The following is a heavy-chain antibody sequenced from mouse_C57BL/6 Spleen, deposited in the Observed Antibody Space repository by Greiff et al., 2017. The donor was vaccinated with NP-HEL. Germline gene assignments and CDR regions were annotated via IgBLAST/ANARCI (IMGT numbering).Heavy chain of an antibody. CDR3: VRRVSNPPYYAMDY. Sequence: EVQRVESGGGLVQPKGSLKLSCAASGFSFNTYAMNWVRQAPGKGLEWVARIRSKSNNYATYYADSVKDRFTISRDDSESMLYLQMNNLKTEDTAMYYCVRRVSNPPYYAMDYWGQGTSVTVSS. D-gene: IGHD2-5*01. CDR2: IRSKSNNYAT. V-gene: IGHV10-1*01. J-gene: IGHJ4*01. CDR1: GFSFNTYA.